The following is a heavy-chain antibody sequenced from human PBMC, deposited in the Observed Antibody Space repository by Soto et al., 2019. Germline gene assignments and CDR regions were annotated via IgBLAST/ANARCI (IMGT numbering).Heavy chain of an antibody. CDR2: IIPIFGTA. V-gene: IGHV1-69*01. CDR1: GGTFSSYA. CDR3: ARTSHDPGRLAETPDDYYYYGMDV. J-gene: IGHJ6*02. D-gene: IGHD6-13*01. Sequence: QVQLVQSGAEVKKPGSSVKVSCKASGGTFSSYAISWVRQAPGQGLEWMGGIIPIFGTANYAQKFQGRVTITADESTSTAYMELSSLRSEDTAVYYCARTSHDPGRLAETPDDYYYYGMDVWGQGTTVTVSS.